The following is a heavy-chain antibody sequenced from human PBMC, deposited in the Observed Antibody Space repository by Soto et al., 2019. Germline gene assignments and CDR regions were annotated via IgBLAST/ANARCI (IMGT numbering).Heavy chain of an antibody. D-gene: IGHD3-10*01. Sequence: QVQLQESRPGLVKPSQTLSLTCTVPVGCISSGCYYWRWIRQHPGKVLEWIGYIYHSGSTYYNPSLKGRVTIPVDAAKNHFSLKLSPVSPADTAGYYCASGINRMTRGFDYCGQGTLVTVSS. CDR2: IYHSGST. J-gene: IGHJ4*02. CDR3: ASGINRMTRGFDY. V-gene: IGHV4-31*03. CDR1: VGCISSGCYY.